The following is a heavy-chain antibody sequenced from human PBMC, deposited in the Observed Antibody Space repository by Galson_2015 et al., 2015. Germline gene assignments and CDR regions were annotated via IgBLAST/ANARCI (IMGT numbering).Heavy chain of an antibody. Sequence: SVKVSCKASGYTFTSYDINWVRQATGQGLEWMGWMNPNSGNTGYAQKFQGRVTITRNTSISTAYMELSSLRSEDTAVYYCARGDSGIQLWLLQPAHDYYGMDVWGQGTTVTVSS. CDR3: ARGDSGIQLWLLQPAHDYYGMDV. J-gene: IGHJ6*02. CDR1: GYTFTSYD. D-gene: IGHD5-18*01. V-gene: IGHV1-8*01. CDR2: MNPNSGNT.